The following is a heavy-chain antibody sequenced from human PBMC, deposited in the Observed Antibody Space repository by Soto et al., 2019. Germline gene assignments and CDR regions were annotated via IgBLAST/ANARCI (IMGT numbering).Heavy chain of an antibody. Sequence: GGSLRLSCAASGFTFSSYWMHWVRQAPGKXLVWVSRINSDGSSTSYADSVKGRFTISRDNAKNTLYLQMNSLRAEDTAVYYCARDELRFLEWPHYYYGMDVWGQGTTVTVSS. CDR1: GFTFSSYW. V-gene: IGHV3-74*01. J-gene: IGHJ6*02. CDR3: ARDELRFLEWPHYYYGMDV. D-gene: IGHD3-3*01. CDR2: INSDGSST.